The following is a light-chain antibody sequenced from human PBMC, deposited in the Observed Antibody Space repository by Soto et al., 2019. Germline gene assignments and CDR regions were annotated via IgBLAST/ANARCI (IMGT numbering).Light chain of an antibody. CDR2: GAS. Sequence: EIVLTQSPGTLSLSPGERATLSCRASPSVSSSYLAWYQQKPGPAPRLLIYGASSRATGIPDRFSGSGSGTDFTLTISRLEPEDFAVYYCQQYGGTFGQGTKVDIK. CDR3: QQYGGT. CDR1: PSVSSSY. J-gene: IGKJ1*01. V-gene: IGKV3-20*01.